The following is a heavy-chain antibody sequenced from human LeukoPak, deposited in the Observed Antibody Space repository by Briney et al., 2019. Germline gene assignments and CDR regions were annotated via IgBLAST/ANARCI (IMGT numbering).Heavy chain of an antibody. D-gene: IGHD6-6*01. V-gene: IGHV4-59*01. CDR2: IYYSGST. CDR1: GGSINNSY. J-gene: IGHJ5*02. CDR3: ARLSSLANIAARGRTWLDP. Sequence: SETLSLTCSVSGGSINNSYWTWIRQPPGKGLEWIGHIYYSGSTNYSPSLKSRVTISVDTSKNQFSLKLSSVTAADTAVYYCARLSSLANIAARGRTWLDPWGQGSLVTVSS.